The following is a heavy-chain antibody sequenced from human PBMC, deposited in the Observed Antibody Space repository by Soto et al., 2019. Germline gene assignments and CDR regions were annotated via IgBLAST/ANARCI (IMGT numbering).Heavy chain of an antibody. CDR3: ARDWIGESYYYYGMDV. CDR1: GFTFSSYA. Sequence: GGSLRPSCAAPGFTFSSYAMHWVRQAPGKGLEWVAVISYDGRNKYYADSVKGRFTIPRDNSKNTLYLQMNSLRAEDTAVYYCARDWIGESYYYYGMDVWSQGTTVTVSS. V-gene: IGHV3-30-3*01. D-gene: IGHD2-2*03. J-gene: IGHJ6*02. CDR2: ISYDGRNK.